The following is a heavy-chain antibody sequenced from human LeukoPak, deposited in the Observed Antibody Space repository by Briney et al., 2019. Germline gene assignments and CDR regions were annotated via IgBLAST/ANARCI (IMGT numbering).Heavy chain of an antibody. J-gene: IGHJ4*02. Sequence: GGSLRLSCAASGFTFSSYKMNWLRQAPGKGLESVSSISSSSNYIYYADSVEGRFTISRDNAKNSLYLQMNSLRAEDTAVYYCARALYHDFWSGYYGYDYWGQGALVTVSS. CDR2: ISSSSNYI. V-gene: IGHV3-21*03. CDR1: GFTFSSYK. D-gene: IGHD3-3*01. CDR3: ARALYHDFWSGYYGYDY.